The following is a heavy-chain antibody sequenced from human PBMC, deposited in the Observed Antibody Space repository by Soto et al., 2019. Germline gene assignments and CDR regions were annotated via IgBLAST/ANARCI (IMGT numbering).Heavy chain of an antibody. V-gene: IGHV3-30-3*01. J-gene: IGHJ4*02. CDR2: ISYDGSNK. Sequence: QVQLVESGGGVVQPGRSLRLSCAASGFTFSSYAMHWVRQAPGKGLEWVAVISYDGSNKYYADSVKSRFTISRDNSKNRLYLQMNRLRAEDTAVYYCARGSTGYGDYNYYFDYWGQGTLVTVSS. D-gene: IGHD4-17*01. CDR1: GFTFSSYA. CDR3: ARGSTGYGDYNYYFDY.